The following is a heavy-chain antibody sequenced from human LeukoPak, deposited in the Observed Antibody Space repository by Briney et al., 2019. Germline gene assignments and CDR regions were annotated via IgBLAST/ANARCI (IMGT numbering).Heavy chain of an antibody. D-gene: IGHD1-26*01. CDR3: ARSIVGATVDY. V-gene: IGHV4-30-2*01. CDR1: GDSISSGGYY. J-gene: IGHJ4*02. CDR2: IYHSGNT. Sequence: SETLSLTCTVSGDSISSGGYYWSWIRQPPGKGLEWIGYIYHSGNTYYNPSPKSRVTLSVNRSKNQFSLKLSSVTAADTAVYYCARSIVGATVDYWGQGTLVTVSS.